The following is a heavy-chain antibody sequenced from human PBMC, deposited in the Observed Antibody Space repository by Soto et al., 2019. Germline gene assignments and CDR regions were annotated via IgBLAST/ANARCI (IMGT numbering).Heavy chain of an antibody. Sequence: PGGSLRLSCAASGFTFSSYGMHWVRQAPGKGLEWVAVIWYDGSNKCYADSVKGRFTISRDNSKNTLYLQMNSLRAEDTAVYYCARESVEMATIWGSDYWGQGTLVTVSS. CDR3: ARESVEMATIWGSDY. J-gene: IGHJ4*02. CDR1: GFTFSSYG. V-gene: IGHV3-33*01. CDR2: IWYDGSNK. D-gene: IGHD3-16*01.